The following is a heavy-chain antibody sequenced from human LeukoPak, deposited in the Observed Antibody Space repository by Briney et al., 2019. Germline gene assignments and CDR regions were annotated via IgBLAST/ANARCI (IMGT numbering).Heavy chain of an antibody. Sequence: PGGSLRLSCAASGFTFSSYSMNWVRQAPGKGLEWASSISSSSSYIYYADSVRGRFTISRDNAKNSLYLQMNSLRAEDTAVYYCARTVSVYDFWSGSYYFDYWGQGTLVTVSS. CDR1: GFTFSSYS. CDR2: ISSSSSYI. D-gene: IGHD3-3*01. CDR3: ARTVSVYDFWSGSYYFDY. J-gene: IGHJ4*02. V-gene: IGHV3-21*01.